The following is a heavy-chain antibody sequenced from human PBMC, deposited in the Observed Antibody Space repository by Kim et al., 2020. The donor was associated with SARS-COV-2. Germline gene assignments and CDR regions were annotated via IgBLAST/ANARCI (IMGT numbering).Heavy chain of an antibody. CDR2: IYYSGST. D-gene: IGHD3-10*01. Sequence: SETLSLTCTVSGGSISSYYWSWIRQPPGKGLEWIGYIYYSGSTNYNPSLKSRVTISVDTSKNQFSLKLSSVTAADTAVYYCARDRYYGSGRHSTNWFDPWGQGTLVTVSS. CDR1: GGSISSYY. J-gene: IGHJ5*02. CDR3: ARDRYYGSGRHSTNWFDP. V-gene: IGHV4-59*13.